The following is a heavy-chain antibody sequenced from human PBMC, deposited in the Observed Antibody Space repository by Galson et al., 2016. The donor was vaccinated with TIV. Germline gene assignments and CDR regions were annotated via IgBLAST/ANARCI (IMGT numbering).Heavy chain of an antibody. D-gene: IGHD2-8*02. CDR2: ISRSGSAI. J-gene: IGHJ4*02. V-gene: IGHV3-11*01. CDR3: ARDFRTGKYCDY. Sequence: SLRLSCAASGFSFSDYYMSWIRQAPGKGLEWVSYISRSGSAIYYSDSVKGRFTISRDNAKNSLYLQMNSLRAEDTAVYYCARDFRTGKYCDYWGQGTLVTVSA. CDR1: GFSFSDYY.